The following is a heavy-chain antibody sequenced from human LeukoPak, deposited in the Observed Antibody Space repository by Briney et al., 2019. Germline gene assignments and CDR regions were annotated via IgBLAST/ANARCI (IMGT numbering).Heavy chain of an antibody. Sequence: ASVKVSCKASGYTFTSYYMHWVRQAPGQGLEWMGIINPSGGSTSYAQKFQGRVTMTRDMSTSTVYMELSSLRSEDTAVCYCAREGLEQDGYNGDFDYWGQGTLVTVSS. J-gene: IGHJ4*02. CDR2: INPSGGST. D-gene: IGHD5-24*01. V-gene: IGHV1-46*01. CDR3: AREGLEQDGYNGDFDY. CDR1: GYTFTSYY.